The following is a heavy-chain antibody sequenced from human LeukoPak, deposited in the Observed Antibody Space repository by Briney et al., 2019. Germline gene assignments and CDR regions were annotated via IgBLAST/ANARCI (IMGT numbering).Heavy chain of an antibody. D-gene: IGHD6-19*01. CDR3: ARTWLVRGWFDP. Sequence: PSETLSLTCAVYGGSFSGYYWSWIRQPPGKGLEWTGEINHSGSTNYNPSLKSRVTISLDTSKNHFSLKLSSVTAADTAVYYCARTWLVRGWFDPWGQGTLVTVSS. CDR1: GGSFSGYY. J-gene: IGHJ5*02. V-gene: IGHV4-34*01. CDR2: INHSGST.